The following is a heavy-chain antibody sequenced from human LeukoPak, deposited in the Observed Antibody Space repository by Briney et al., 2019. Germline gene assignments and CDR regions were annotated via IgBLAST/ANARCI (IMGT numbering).Heavy chain of an antibody. D-gene: IGHD4-17*01. J-gene: IGHJ6*02. CDR2: IRYDGSNK. CDR3: AKDHTVTTYYYYYGMDV. CDR1: GFTFSSYG. Sequence: PGGSLRLSCAASGFTFSSYGMHWVRQAPGKGLEWVAFIRYDGSNKYYADSVKGRFTISRDNSKNTLYLQMNSLRAEDTAVYYCAKDHTVTTYYYYYGMDVWGQGTTVTVSS. V-gene: IGHV3-30*02.